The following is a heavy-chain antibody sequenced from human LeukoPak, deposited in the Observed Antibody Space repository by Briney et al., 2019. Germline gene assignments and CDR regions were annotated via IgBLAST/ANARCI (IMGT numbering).Heavy chain of an antibody. Sequence: GASVKVSCKASGYTFTSYGITWVRQAPGQGLEWMGWIGGYNGNTKHAQKLQGRVTMTTDTSTSTAYMELRSLRSDDTAVYYCARDFDYWGQGTLVTVSS. CDR2: IGGYNGNT. CDR1: GYTFTSYG. J-gene: IGHJ4*02. V-gene: IGHV1-18*01. CDR3: ARDFDY.